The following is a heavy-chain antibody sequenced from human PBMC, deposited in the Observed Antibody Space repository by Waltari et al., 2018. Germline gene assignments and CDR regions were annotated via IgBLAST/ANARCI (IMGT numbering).Heavy chain of an antibody. CDR1: GFNFSTYA. CDR3: AKGGGGSFGTWEDY. D-gene: IGHD1-26*01. V-gene: IGHV3-23*04. CDR2: ISGSGGSR. J-gene: IGHJ4*02. Sequence: EVHLVESGGGLVQPGGSLRLSCAASGFNFSTYARSWVRQAPGKGVEWVSAISGSGGSRFNTDSVRGRFTISRDNSKNTLYLQMNSLKVEDTATYFCAKGGGGSFGTWEDYWGQGTLVTVSS.